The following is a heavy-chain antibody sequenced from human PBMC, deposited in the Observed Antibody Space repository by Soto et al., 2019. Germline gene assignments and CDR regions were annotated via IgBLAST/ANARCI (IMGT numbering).Heavy chain of an antibody. V-gene: IGHV3-72*01. CDR3: ARMVRGVSYYWYFDL. D-gene: IGHD3-10*01. CDR1: GFSFSDHY. CDR2: TRNKANSYTA. Sequence: EVQLVESGGGLVQPGGSLRLSCAASGFSFSDHYMDWVRQAPGKGLEWVGRTRNKANSYTAQYAASVKGRFTISRDDSEGSLYLQMNSLKTEDTAVYYCARMVRGVSYYWYFDLWGRGTLVTVSS. J-gene: IGHJ2*01.